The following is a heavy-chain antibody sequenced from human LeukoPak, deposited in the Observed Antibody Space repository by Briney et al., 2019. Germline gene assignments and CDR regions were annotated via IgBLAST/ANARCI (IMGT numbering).Heavy chain of an antibody. V-gene: IGHV3-9*01. CDR3: ARGGSSGYYWSTY. CDR2: ISWNSGSI. D-gene: IGHD3-22*01. Sequence: GGSLRLSCAASGFTFDDYAMHWVRQAPGKGLEWVSGISWNSGSIGYADSVKGRFTISRDNAKNSLYLQMNSLRAEDTAVYYCARGGSSGYYWSTYWGQGTLVTVSS. CDR1: GFTFDDYA. J-gene: IGHJ4*02.